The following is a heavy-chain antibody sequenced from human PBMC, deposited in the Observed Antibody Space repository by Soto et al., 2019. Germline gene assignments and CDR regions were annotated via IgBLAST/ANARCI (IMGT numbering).Heavy chain of an antibody. Sequence: QVQLVQSGADVKKPGSSVKVSCKASGGTFSSYTISWVRQAPGQGLEWMGRIIPILDIANYAQRFQGRVTVTADKSTSTAYMERSSLRSEDTAVYYCARGGEHSNIWPGDAFDIWGQGTMVTVSS. CDR1: GGTFSSYT. D-gene: IGHD6-13*01. J-gene: IGHJ3*02. V-gene: IGHV1-69*02. CDR3: ARGGEHSNIWPGDAFDI. CDR2: IIPILDIA.